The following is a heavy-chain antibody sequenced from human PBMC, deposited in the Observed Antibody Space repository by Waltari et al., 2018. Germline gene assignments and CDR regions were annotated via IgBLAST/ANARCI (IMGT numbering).Heavy chain of an antibody. CDR1: GFSFSNTRLG. V-gene: IGHV2-26*01. Sequence: QVTLKESGPVLVKPTATLTLTCTVSGFSFSNTRLGVSWVRQPQGKALEWLAHIFSNDEKPYSTSLKSRLTISKDDSKSQVVLTMTNMDPVDTATYYCARIPGYSGSGKYTLDYWGQGTLVTVSS. CDR3: ARIPGYSGSGKYTLDY. D-gene: IGHD3-10*01. CDR2: IFSNDEK. J-gene: IGHJ4*02.